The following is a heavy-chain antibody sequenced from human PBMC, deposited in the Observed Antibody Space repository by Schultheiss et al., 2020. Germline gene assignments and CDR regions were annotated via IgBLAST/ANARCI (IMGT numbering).Heavy chain of an antibody. CDR3: AREGSSWESRAFDI. J-gene: IGHJ3*02. Sequence: SETLSLTCAVYGGSFSGYYWGWIRQPPGKGLEWIGSIYYSGSTYYNPSLKSRVTISVDTSKNQFSLKLSSVSAADTAVYYCAREGSSWESRAFDIWGQGTMVTVSS. CDR1: GGSFSGYY. CDR2: IYYSGST. V-gene: IGHV4-34*01. D-gene: IGHD6-13*01.